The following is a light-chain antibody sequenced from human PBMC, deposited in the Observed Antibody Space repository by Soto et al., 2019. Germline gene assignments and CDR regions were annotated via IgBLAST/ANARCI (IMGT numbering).Light chain of an antibody. CDR3: SSYTSSSTGV. J-gene: IGLJ3*02. V-gene: IGLV2-14*01. CDR2: DVS. Sequence: QPVLTQPASVSGSPGQSITISCTGTSSDVGGYNYVSWYQQHPGKAPKLMIYDVSNRPSGVSNRFSGSKPGNTASLTISGLQAEDEADYYCSSYTSSSTGVFGGGTKLTVL. CDR1: SSDVGGYNY.